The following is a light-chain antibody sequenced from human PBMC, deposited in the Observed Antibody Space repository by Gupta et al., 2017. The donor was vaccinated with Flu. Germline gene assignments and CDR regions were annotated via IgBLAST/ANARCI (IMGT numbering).Light chain of an antibody. J-gene: IGLJ3*02. CDR2: GNS. CDR3: QSYDSSLSEV. CDR1: STNIGAGYD. V-gene: IGLV1-40*01. Sequence: QSVLTPPPSVSGAPGQRVTIPCTGSSTNIGAGYDVHWYQQLPGTAPKLLIYGNSNRPSGVPDRFSGSKSGTSASLAITGLQAEDEADYYCQSYDSSLSEVFGGGTKLTVL.